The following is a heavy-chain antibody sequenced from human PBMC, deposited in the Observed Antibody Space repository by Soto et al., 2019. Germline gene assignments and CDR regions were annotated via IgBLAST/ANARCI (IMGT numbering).Heavy chain of an antibody. V-gene: IGHV3-30*18. J-gene: IGHJ4*02. CDR3: AKDVYSSTWYYFDN. Sequence: GGSLRLSCAASGFSFRSYGMHWVRQAPGKGLEWMALISYDGNDKYYADSVKGRFTISRDNSKNTLYLQMNSLRAEDTAVYYCAKDVYSSTWYYFDNWGQGTLVTVSS. CDR2: ISYDGNDK. CDR1: GFSFRSYG. D-gene: IGHD6-13*01.